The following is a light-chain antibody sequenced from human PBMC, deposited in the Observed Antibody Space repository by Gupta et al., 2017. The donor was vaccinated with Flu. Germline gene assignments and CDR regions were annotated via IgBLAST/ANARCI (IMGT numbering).Light chain of an antibody. CDR3: QQRSNWPLT. CDR2: DTS. V-gene: IGKV3-11*01. Sequence: ETGLTQSPATLSLSPPERATLSCLASQRVSRFLDWYQQKPGQAPRLLIYDTSNRATGVPARFSGSGSGTEFTLTISSLEPEDFAVYYCQQRSNWPLTFGGGTXVEI. J-gene: IGKJ4*01. CDR1: QRVSRF.